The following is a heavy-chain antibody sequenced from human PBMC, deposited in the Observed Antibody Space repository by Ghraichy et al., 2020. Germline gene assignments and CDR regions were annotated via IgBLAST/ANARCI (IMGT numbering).Heavy chain of an antibody. CDR1: GGSFSGYY. CDR2: INHSGST. D-gene: IGHD6-19*01. Sequence: SETLSLTCAVYGGSFSGYYWSWIRQPPGKGLEWIGEINHSGSTNYNPSLKSRVTISVDTSKNQFSLKLSSVTAADTAVYYCARGVRWQWLPIDAFDIWGQGTMVTVSS. CDR3: ARGVRWQWLPIDAFDI. J-gene: IGHJ3*02. V-gene: IGHV4-34*01.